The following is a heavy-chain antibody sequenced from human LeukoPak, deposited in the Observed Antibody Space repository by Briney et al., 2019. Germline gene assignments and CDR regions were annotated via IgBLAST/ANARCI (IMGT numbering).Heavy chain of an antibody. D-gene: IGHD2-2*02. CDR1: GGSISSGGYS. Sequence: SETLSLTCAVSGGSISSGGYSWSWIRQPPGKGLEWIGYIYHSGSTYYNPSLKSRVTISVDRSKNQFSPKLSSVTAADTAVYYCARAPKYFSSTSCYRGAFDIWGQGTMVTVSS. CDR2: IYHSGST. J-gene: IGHJ3*02. CDR3: ARAPKYFSSTSCYRGAFDI. V-gene: IGHV4-30-2*01.